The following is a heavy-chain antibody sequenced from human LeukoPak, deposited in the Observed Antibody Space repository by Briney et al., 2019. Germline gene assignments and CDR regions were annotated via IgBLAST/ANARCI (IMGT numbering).Heavy chain of an antibody. CDR1: GYTFSSYG. D-gene: IGHD3-16*02. CDR2: ISVYNGNP. Sequence: ASVKVSCKASGYTFSSYGISWVRQAPGQGLEWMGWISVYNGNPEYAQKFQGRVIMTTDTFTSTAYMELGSLRSDDTVVYYCARDQYDSVWGSHRPYFDYWGQGTLVTVSS. V-gene: IGHV1-18*01. CDR3: ARDQYDSVWGSHRPYFDY. J-gene: IGHJ4*02.